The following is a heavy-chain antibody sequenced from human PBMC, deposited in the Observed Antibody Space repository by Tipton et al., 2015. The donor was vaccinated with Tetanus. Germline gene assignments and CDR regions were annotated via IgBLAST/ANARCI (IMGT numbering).Heavy chain of an antibody. Sequence: QLVQSGAEVKKPGSSVKVSCTASGGTFTNHAISWVRQAPGQGLEWVGGVIPIFGTANYTQKFQGRVTMTRDTSISTAYMELRSLRSDDTAVYYCARDRGDYIYYGMDVWGPGTTVTVS. CDR1: GGTFTNHA. D-gene: IGHD3-22*01. J-gene: IGHJ6*02. V-gene: IGHV1-69*06. CDR3: ARDRGDYIYYGMDV. CDR2: VIPIFGTA.